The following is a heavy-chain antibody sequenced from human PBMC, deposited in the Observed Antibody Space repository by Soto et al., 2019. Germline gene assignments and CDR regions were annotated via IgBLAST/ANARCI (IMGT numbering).Heavy chain of an antibody. CDR3: ARDPESCSGGSCVAFDI. J-gene: IGHJ3*02. CDR2: IWYDGSQI. CDR1: GFTFRGHG. Sequence: QVQLVESGGGVVQPGRSLRLSCAASGFTFRGHGMHWVRQAPGRGLEWVAVIWYDGSQIYYGDSVRGRFTISRDNSKDTLYLQMNSLRAEDTAVYYCARDPESCSGGSCVAFDIWGQGTMVTVSS. D-gene: IGHD2-15*01. V-gene: IGHV3-33*01.